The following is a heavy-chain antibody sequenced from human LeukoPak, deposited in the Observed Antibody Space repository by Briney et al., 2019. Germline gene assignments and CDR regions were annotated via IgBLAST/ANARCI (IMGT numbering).Heavy chain of an antibody. CDR2: INWNSATI. Sequence: GGSLRLSCAASGFTFDDYAMHWVRQAPGRGLEWVSSINWNSATIAYADSVKGRFTISRDNAKNSLTPQMNSLRPDDTAFYYCAKAIYSTSPGYFFDYWGQGTLVTVSS. V-gene: IGHV3-9*01. D-gene: IGHD2-2*01. J-gene: IGHJ4*02. CDR1: GFTFDDYA. CDR3: AKAIYSTSPGYFFDY.